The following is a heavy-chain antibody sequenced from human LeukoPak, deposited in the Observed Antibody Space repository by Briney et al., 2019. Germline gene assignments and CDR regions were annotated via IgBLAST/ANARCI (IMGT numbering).Heavy chain of an antibody. CDR3: ARDRIPTTYFYGMDV. CDR2: IFHSGST. D-gene: IGHD1-1*01. Sequence: SQTLSLTCAVSGGSISSSAYSWSWIRQPPGKGLGWIGCIFHSGSTYYNPSLKSRVSISVDSSKNQFSLKLSSVTAADTAVYYCARDRIPTTYFYGMDVWGQGTTVTVSS. V-gene: IGHV4-30-2*01. J-gene: IGHJ6*02. CDR1: GGSISSSAYS.